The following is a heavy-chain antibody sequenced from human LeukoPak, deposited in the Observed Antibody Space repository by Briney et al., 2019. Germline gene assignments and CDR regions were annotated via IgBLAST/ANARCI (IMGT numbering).Heavy chain of an antibody. CDR1: GFTFSSYW. J-gene: IGHJ4*02. Sequence: PGGSLRLSCAASGFTFSSYWMHWVRQAPGKGLVWVSRINSDGSSTSYADSVRGRFSISRDNAKNSLYLQMNSLRAEDTAVYYCARAKGGYYDILTVFDYWGQGTLVTVSS. CDR2: INSDGSST. V-gene: IGHV3-74*01. D-gene: IGHD3-9*01. CDR3: ARAKGGYYDILTVFDY.